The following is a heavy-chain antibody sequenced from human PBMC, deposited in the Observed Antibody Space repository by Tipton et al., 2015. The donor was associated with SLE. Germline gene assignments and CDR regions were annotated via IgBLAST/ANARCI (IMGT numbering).Heavy chain of an antibody. Sequence: TLSLTCTVSGGSISSHYWSWIRQPPGKGLEWIGYIYYSGSTNYNPSLKSRVTISVDTSKNQFSLKLSSVTAADTAVYYCTCMLDYWGQGTLVTVSS. D-gene: IGHD2-8*01. CDR1: GGSISSHY. J-gene: IGHJ4*02. CDR2: IYYSGST. CDR3: TCMLDY. V-gene: IGHV4-59*11.